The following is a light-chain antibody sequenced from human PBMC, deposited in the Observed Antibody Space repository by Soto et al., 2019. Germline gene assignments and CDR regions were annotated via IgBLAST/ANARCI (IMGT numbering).Light chain of an antibody. V-gene: IGKV3-15*01. J-gene: IGKJ1*01. CDR2: GAS. Sequence: EIVMTQSPATLSVSPGERAPLSCRPSRSVSANLAWYQQKPGQAPRLLIYGASTRATGIPARFSGSWSGTEFTLSISSLQSEDFALYYCQQYSHWPTFGQGTKVDIK. CDR3: QQYSHWPT. CDR1: RSVSAN.